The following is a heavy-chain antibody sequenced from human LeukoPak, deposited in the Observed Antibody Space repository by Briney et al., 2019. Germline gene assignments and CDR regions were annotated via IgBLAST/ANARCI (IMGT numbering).Heavy chain of an antibody. Sequence: ASETLSLTCAVYGGSFSGYYWSWIRQPPGKGLEWIGEINHSGSTNYNPALKPRVTMSVDTSMNQFSLNLSYVTAADTAVYYCARDYSNYLFDYWGQGTLVTVSS. D-gene: IGHD4-11*01. J-gene: IGHJ4*02. CDR3: ARDYSNYLFDY. V-gene: IGHV4-34*01. CDR1: GGSFSGYY. CDR2: INHSGST.